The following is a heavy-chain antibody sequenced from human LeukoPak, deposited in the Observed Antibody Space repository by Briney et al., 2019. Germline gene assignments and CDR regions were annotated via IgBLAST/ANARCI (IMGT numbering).Heavy chain of an antibody. J-gene: IGHJ4*02. CDR3: AREPYSSGWYFSYYFDY. CDR1: GFTFSTYT. CDR2: IGNNGGGI. V-gene: IGHV3-23*01. Sequence: PGGSLRLSCAASGFTFSTYTMYWLRQPPGKRLEWVSIIGNNGGGIHYADSVKGRFTISRDNFKNALYLQMNSLRAEDTAVYYCAREPYSSGWYFSYYFDYWGQGTLVTVSS. D-gene: IGHD6-19*01.